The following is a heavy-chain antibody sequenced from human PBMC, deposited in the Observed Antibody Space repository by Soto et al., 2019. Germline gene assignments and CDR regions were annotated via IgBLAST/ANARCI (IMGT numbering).Heavy chain of an antibody. D-gene: IGHD3-10*02. CDR3: ARHVRSRGSFVDYYMDV. V-gene: IGHV4-39*01. CDR2: IYYSGST. Sequence: SETLSLTCTVSGGSISSSSYYWGWIRQPPGKGLEWIGSIYYSGSTYYNPSLKSRVTISVDTSKNQFSLKLSSVTAADTAVYYCARHVRSRGSFVDYYMDVWGKGTTVTVSS. CDR1: GGSISSSSYY. J-gene: IGHJ6*03.